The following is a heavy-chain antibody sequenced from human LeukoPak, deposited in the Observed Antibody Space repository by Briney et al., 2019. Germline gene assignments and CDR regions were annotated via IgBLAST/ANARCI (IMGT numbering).Heavy chain of an antibody. J-gene: IGHJ4*02. CDR2: IYSGGST. CDR3: VRSLRSADF. Sequence: GALRLSCAASGFTVSSDYMSWVRQAPGKGLEWVSVIYSGGSTYYADSVNGRFTISRDNSKNTLYLQMNSLRPEDTAVYYCVRSLRSADFWGQGTLVTVSS. CDR1: GFTVSSDY. V-gene: IGHV3-53*01.